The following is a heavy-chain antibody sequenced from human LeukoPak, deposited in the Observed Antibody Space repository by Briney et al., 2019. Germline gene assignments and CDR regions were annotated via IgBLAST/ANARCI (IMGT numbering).Heavy chain of an antibody. Sequence: GGSLRLSCAASGSTFSTYDMNWVRQAPGKGLEWVSSISSSSSYIYYADSVKGRFTISRDNAKNSLYLQMNSLRAEDTAVYYCARPNCSSTSCYTDWYFDLWGRGTLVTVSS. CDR3: ARPNCSSTSCYTDWYFDL. D-gene: IGHD2-2*02. CDR2: ISSSSSYI. V-gene: IGHV3-21*01. CDR1: GSTFSTYD. J-gene: IGHJ2*01.